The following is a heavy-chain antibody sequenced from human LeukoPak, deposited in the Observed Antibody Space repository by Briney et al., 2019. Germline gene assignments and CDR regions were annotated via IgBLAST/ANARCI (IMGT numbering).Heavy chain of an antibody. V-gene: IGHV4-59*01. D-gene: IGHD3-22*01. Sequence: PSETLSLTCTVSGGSISSYYWSWIRQPPGKGLEWIGYIYYSGSTNYNPSLKSRVTISVDTSKNQFSLKLSSVTAADTAVYYCARVLHLSYYDSSGASEDAFEIWGQGTMVTVSS. CDR2: IYYSGST. J-gene: IGHJ3*02. CDR3: ARVLHLSYYDSSGASEDAFEI. CDR1: GGSISSYY.